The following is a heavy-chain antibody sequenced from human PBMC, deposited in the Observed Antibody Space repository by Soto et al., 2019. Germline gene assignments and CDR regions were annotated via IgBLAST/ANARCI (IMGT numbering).Heavy chain of an antibody. CDR3: ARDRCSSNSCYNEFDY. D-gene: IGHD2-2*01. Sequence: GASVKVSCKASGGTFSSYAISWVRQAPGQGLEWMGGIIPIFGTANYAQKFQGRVTITADESTSTAYMELSSLRSEDTAVYYCARDRCSSNSCYNEFDYWGQGTLVTVSS. CDR1: GGTFSSYA. V-gene: IGHV1-69*13. J-gene: IGHJ4*02. CDR2: IIPIFGTA.